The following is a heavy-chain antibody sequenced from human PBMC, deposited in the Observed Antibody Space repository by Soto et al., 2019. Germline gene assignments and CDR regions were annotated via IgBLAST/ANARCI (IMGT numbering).Heavy chain of an antibody. J-gene: IGHJ3*02. Sequence: EEQLVESGGGLVKRGGSLRLSCAASGLTFSIAWLSWVRQAPGKGLEWVGRIKNNADGGTSDNAAPVKDRFTISRDDSKSTLYLKMNSLQTEDTAMYYCTSMNDRDAFDIWGQGTMVIVSS. CDR1: GLTFSIAW. D-gene: IGHD1-1*01. V-gene: IGHV3-15*01. CDR2: IKNNADGGTS. CDR3: TSMNDRDAFDI.